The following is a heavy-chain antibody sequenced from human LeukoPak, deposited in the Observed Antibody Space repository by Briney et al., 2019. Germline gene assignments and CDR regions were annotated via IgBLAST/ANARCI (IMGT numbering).Heavy chain of an antibody. Sequence: ASVKVSCKVSGYTLTELSMHWVRQAPGKGLEWMGGFDPEDGETIYAQKFQGRVTMTEDTSTDTAYMELSSLRSEDTAVYYCAREAGYYYDSSGYYVPGYYYGMDVWGQGTTVTVSS. CDR3: AREAGYYYDSSGYYVPGYYYGMDV. J-gene: IGHJ6*02. CDR2: FDPEDGET. V-gene: IGHV1-24*01. CDR1: GYTLTELS. D-gene: IGHD3-22*01.